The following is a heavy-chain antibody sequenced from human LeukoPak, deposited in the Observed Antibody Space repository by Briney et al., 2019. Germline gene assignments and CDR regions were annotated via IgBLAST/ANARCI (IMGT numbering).Heavy chain of an antibody. CDR2: IYPGDSDT. CDR1: GYSFTSYW. CDR3: ARRLYYYDSSGHDAFDI. D-gene: IGHD3-22*01. V-gene: IGHV5-51*01. J-gene: IGHJ3*02. Sequence: GESLKISCKGSGYSFTSYWIGWVRQMPGKGLEWRGIIYPGDSDTRYSPSFQGQVTISADKSISTAYLQWSSLKASDTAMYYCARRLYYYDSSGHDAFDIWGQGTMVTASS.